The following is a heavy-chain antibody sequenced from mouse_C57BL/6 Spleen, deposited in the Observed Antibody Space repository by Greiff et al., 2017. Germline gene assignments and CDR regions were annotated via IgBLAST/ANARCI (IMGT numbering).Heavy chain of an antibody. Sequence: EVKLQESGTVLARPGASVKMSCKTSGYTFTSYWMHWVKQRPGQGLEWIGAIYPGNSDNSYNQKFKGKAKLTAVTSSSTAYMELSSLTTEDSAVYYCTRSTVTGTFFDYWGQGTTLTVSS. CDR2: IYPGNSDN. CDR1: GYTFTSYW. V-gene: IGHV1-5*01. J-gene: IGHJ2*01. D-gene: IGHD4-1*01. CDR3: TRSTVTGTFFDY.